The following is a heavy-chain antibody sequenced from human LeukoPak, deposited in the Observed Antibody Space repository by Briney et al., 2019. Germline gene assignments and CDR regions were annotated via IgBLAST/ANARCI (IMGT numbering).Heavy chain of an antibody. D-gene: IGHD3-9*01. CDR1: RGTFSSYA. V-gene: IGHV1-69*01. CDR2: IIPIFGTA. J-gene: IGHJ4*02. Sequence: SVKVSCKASRGTFSSYAISWVRQAPGQGLEWMGGIIPIFGTANYAQKFQGRVTITADESTSTAYMELSSLRSEDTAVYYCARVAEDYDILTGYYPLYYWGQGTLVTVSS. CDR3: ARVAEDYDILTGYYPLYY.